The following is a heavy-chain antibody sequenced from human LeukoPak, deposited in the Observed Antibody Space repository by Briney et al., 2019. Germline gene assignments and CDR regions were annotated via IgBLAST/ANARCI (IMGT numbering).Heavy chain of an antibody. V-gene: IGHV1-18*01. D-gene: IGHD2-8*01. CDR3: ARVSVGYCTNGVCPNWFDP. CDR1: GYTFTSYG. J-gene: IGHJ5*02. CDR2: ISAYNGNT. Sequence: ASVKVSCKASGYTFTSYGISWVRQAPGQGLEWMGWISAYNGNTNYAQKLQGRVTMTTDTSTSTACMELRSLRSDDTAVYYCARVSVGYCTNGVCPNWFDPWGQGTLVTVSS.